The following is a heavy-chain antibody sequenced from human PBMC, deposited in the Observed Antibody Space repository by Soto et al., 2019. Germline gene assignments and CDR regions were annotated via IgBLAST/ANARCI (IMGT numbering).Heavy chain of an antibody. D-gene: IGHD2-2*01. CDR3: AKFRHASSAIDV. Sequence: PWESLKISWRGSGNRFANYWISWGRQMPEKGLEWMGRFDPSDSSTDYSPSFQGHVTVSADKFISNAYLQCSSLKASDTGIYYCAKFRHASSAIDVWGQGPTVTVSS. CDR2: FDPSDSST. CDR1: GNRFANYW. J-gene: IGHJ6*02. V-gene: IGHV5-10-1*01.